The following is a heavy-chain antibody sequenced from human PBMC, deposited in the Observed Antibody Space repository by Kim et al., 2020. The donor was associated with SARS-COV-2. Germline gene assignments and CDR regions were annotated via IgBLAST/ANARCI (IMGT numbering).Heavy chain of an antibody. V-gene: IGHV3-7*03. CDR2: IRQDGSDE. J-gene: IGHJ6*02. Sequence: GGSLRLSCAASGFTFSKSWMSWVRQAPGKGLDWVAKIRQDGSDEFYVDSVKGRFTISRDNAKNSLYLQMNSLRAEDTAGYYCATDRASVWGQGTTVTVSS. CDR1: GFTFSKSW. CDR3: ATDRASV.